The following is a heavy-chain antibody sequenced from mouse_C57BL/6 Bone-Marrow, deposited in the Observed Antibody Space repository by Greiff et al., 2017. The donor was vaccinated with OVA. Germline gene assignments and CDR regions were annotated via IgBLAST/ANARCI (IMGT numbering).Heavy chain of an antibody. CDR3: ARRAFDY. CDR2: ISSGGSYT. V-gene: IGHV5-6*02. J-gene: IGHJ2*01. Sequence: EVKVVESGGDLVKPGGSPKLSCAASGFTFSSYGMSWVRQTPDKRLEWVATISSGGSYTYYPDSVKGRFTISRDNAKNTLYLQMSSLKSEDTAMYYCARRAFDYWGQGTTLTVSS. CDR1: GFTFSSYG.